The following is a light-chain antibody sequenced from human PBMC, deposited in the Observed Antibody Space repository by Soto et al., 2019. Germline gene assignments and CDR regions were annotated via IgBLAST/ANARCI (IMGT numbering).Light chain of an antibody. Sequence: EISLTQSPGTLSMSPGERATLSSRASQSVSSSYLSWYQQKYGQAPRLLIDGASSRATGIPDRFSGSGSGTDFTLTISRLEPEDFVVYYCNLYGSLPATFGQGTKVDTK. CDR3: NLYGSLPAT. J-gene: IGKJ1*01. CDR1: QSVSSSY. V-gene: IGKV3-20*01. CDR2: GAS.